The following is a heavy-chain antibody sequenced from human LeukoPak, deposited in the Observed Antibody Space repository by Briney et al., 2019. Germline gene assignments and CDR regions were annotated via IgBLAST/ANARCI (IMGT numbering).Heavy chain of an antibody. Sequence: PGGSLRLSCAASGFTFTSYWMSWVRQAPGKGLEWVANIKQDGSEKYYVDSVKGRFTISRDNAKNSLYLQMNSLRAEDTAVYYCARDPHYYDSSGHYWGQGTLVTVSS. J-gene: IGHJ4*02. V-gene: IGHV3-7*01. D-gene: IGHD3-22*01. CDR2: IKQDGSEK. CDR3: ARDPHYYDSSGHY. CDR1: GFTFTSYW.